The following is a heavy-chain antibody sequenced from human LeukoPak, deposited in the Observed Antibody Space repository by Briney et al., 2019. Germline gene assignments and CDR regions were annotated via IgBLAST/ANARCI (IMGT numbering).Heavy chain of an antibody. V-gene: IGHV3-30*03. J-gene: IGHJ4*02. D-gene: IGHD3-22*01. CDR3: ARDRSAYYYDSSGYYYDH. CDR1: GFTFSSYG. CDR2: ISYDGSNK. Sequence: GGSLRLSCAASGFTFSSYGMHWVSQAPGKGLEWVAVISYDGSNKYYADSVKGRFTISRDNSKNTLYLQMNSLRAEDTAVYYCARDRSAYYYDSSGYYYDHWGQGTLVTVSS.